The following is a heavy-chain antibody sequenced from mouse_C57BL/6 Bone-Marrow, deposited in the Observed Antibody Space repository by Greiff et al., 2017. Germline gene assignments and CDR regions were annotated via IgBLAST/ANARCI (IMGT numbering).Heavy chain of an antibody. J-gene: IGHJ3*01. CDR2: ISDGGSYT. Sequence: EVLLVESGGGLVKPGGSLKLSCAASGFTFSSYAMSWVRQTPEKRLEWVATISDGGSYTYYPDNVKGRFTISRDNAKNNLYLQMSHLESEDAAMCYCASLGGFAYWGQGTLVTVSA. V-gene: IGHV5-4*01. CDR3: ASLGGFAY. D-gene: IGHD4-1*01. CDR1: GFTFSSYA.